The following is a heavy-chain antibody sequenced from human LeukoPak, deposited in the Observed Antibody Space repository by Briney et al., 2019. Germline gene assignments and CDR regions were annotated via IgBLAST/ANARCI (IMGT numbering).Heavy chain of an antibody. D-gene: IGHD1-26*01. CDR1: GFTFDDYT. Sequence: GGSLRLSCAASGFTFDDYTMHWVRQAPGKGLEWVSLISWDGGSTYYADSVKGRFTISRDNSKNSLYLQMNSLRAEDTALYYCAKDLDWELRAFDIGGQGTMVTVSS. CDR2: ISWDGGST. J-gene: IGHJ3*02. CDR3: AKDLDWELRAFDI. V-gene: IGHV3-43*01.